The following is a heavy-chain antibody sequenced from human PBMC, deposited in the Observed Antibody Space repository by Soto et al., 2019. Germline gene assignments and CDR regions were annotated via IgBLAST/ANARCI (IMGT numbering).Heavy chain of an antibody. CDR3: ARVDHYSNYVWFDP. V-gene: IGHV4-59*01. J-gene: IGHJ5*02. Sequence: PSETLSLTCTVSGGSISSYYWSWIRQPPGKGLEWIGYIYYSGSTNYNPSLKSRVTISVDTSKNQFSLKLSSVTAADTAVYYCARVDHYSNYVWFDPWGQGTLVTVSS. CDR1: GGSISSYY. D-gene: IGHD4-4*01. CDR2: IYYSGST.